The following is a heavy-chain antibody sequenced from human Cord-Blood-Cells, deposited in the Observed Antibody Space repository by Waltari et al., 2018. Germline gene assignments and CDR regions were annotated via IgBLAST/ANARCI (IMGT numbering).Heavy chain of an antibody. CDR1: GGTFSSYA. CDR2: IIPIFGTA. J-gene: IGHJ6*02. Sequence: QVQLVQSGAEVKKPGSSVKVSCKASGGTFSSYAISWVRQAPGQGLEWMGGIIPIFGTATSAQKFQGRVTITADESTSTAYMELSSLRSEDTAVYYCARAPYCSGGSCYYYYYYGMDVWGQGTTVTVSS. V-gene: IGHV1-69*12. D-gene: IGHD2-15*01. CDR3: ARAPYCSGGSCYYYYYYGMDV.